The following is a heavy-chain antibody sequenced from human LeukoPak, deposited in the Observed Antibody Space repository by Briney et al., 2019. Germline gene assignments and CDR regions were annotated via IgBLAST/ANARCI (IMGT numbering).Heavy chain of an antibody. CDR2: IFHSGST. Sequence: PSQTLSLICTVSGGSISSGENFWTWVRQCPGRGLEWIGYIFHSGSTFQSPSLKSRVSMSVHTSKNQFSLNLTSVIVADTAVYYCARDRGAPYGSGSFHHLDVWGKGTTVTVSS. CDR3: ARDRGAPYGSGSFHHLDV. CDR1: GGSISSGENF. V-gene: IGHV4-30-4*01. D-gene: IGHD3-10*01. J-gene: IGHJ6*04.